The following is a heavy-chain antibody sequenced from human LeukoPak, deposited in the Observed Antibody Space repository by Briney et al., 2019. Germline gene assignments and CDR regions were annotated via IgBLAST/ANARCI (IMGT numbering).Heavy chain of an antibody. V-gene: IGHV3-53*01. CDR1: GGSISSGGYY. D-gene: IGHD1-14*01. CDR3: ARGVEPLAANTLAY. CDR2: LYSDGNT. J-gene: IGHJ4*02. Sequence: LSLTCTVSGGSISSGGYYWSWIRQAPGKGLEWVSVLYSDGNTKYADSVQGRFTISRDNSKNTLYLEMNSLSPDDTAVYYCARGVEPLAANTLAYWGQGTLVTVSS.